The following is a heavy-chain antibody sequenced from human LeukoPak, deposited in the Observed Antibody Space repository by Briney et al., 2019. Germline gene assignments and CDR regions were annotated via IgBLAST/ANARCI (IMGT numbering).Heavy chain of an antibody. V-gene: IGHV3-48*01. Sequence: GGSLRLSCAASGFTFSSYSMNWVRQAPGKGLEWVSYISSSSSTKYYADSVKGRFTISRDNSKNMLYLQMNSLRADDTAVYYCAKERTGGWPFDYWGQGTLVTVSS. CDR2: ISSSSSTK. J-gene: IGHJ4*02. CDR3: AKERTGGWPFDY. CDR1: GFTFSSYS. D-gene: IGHD6-19*01.